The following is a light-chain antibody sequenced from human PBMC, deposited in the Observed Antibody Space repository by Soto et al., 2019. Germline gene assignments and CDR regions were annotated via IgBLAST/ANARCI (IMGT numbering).Light chain of an antibody. Sequence: QSALTQPASVSGSPGQSIAISCTGTSSDVGSYDRVSWYQQNPGKAPTLMIYEVNKRPSGVSNRFSGSKSGNTASLTISGLQAEDEADYYCCSSIGGPNWVFGGGTQLTVL. CDR3: CSSIGGPNWV. CDR2: EVN. V-gene: IGLV2-23*02. CDR1: SSDVGSYDR. J-gene: IGLJ3*02.